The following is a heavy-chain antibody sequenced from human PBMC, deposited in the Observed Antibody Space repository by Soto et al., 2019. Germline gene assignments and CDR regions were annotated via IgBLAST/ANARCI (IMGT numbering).Heavy chain of an antibody. J-gene: IGHJ5*02. D-gene: IGHD3-22*01. CDR1: GFTFSSYS. V-gene: IGHV3-21*01. Sequence: GGSLRLSCAASGFTFSSYSMNWVRQAPGKGLEWVSSISSSSSYIYYADSVKGRFTISRDNSKNTLYLQMNSLKAEDTAVYYCARDRSHTHLDYNSSGPRWFDPWGQGTLVTVPS. CDR2: ISSSSSYI. CDR3: ARDRSHTHLDYNSSGPRWFDP.